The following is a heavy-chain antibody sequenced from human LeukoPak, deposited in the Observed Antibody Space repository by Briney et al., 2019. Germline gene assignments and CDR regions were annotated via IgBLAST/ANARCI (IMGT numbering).Heavy chain of an antibody. D-gene: IGHD6-19*01. CDR1: GFSFSSYG. V-gene: IGHV3-33*01. J-gene: IGHJ6*02. CDR2: IWYDGSKK. Sequence: RSGGSLRLSCAASGFSFSSYGMHWVRQAPGKGLEWVAVIWYDGSKKYYADSVKGRFIISRDNSRNTLYLQMNSLRVEDTTVYYCARDFIPLAESYYHHYGLDVWGQGTTVSVSS. CDR3: ARDFIPLAESYYHHYGLDV.